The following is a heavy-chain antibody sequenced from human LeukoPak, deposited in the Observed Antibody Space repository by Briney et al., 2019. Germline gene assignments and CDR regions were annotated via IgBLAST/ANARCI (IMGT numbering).Heavy chain of an antibody. CDR1: GGSISSYY. CDR2: IYYSGST. J-gene: IGHJ3*02. CDR3: AREEDDYGGHDAFDI. V-gene: IGHV4-59*01. Sequence: KTSETLSLTCTVSGGSISSYYWSWIRQPPGKGLEWIGYIYYSGSTNYNPSLKSRVTISVDTSKNQFSLKLSSVTAADTAVYYCAREEDDYGGHDAFDIWGQGTMVTVSS. D-gene: IGHD4-23*01.